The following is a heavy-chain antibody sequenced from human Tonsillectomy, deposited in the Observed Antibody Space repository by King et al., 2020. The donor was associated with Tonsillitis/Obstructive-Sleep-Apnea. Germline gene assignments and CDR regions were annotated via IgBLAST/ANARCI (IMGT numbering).Heavy chain of an antibody. J-gene: IGHJ4*02. Sequence: QLQESGPGLVKPSETLSLTCTVSGGSISSSSYYWGWIRQPPGKGLEWIGSIYYSGSTYYNPSLKSRVTISVDTSKNQFSLKLSSVTAADTAVYYCAGGVLRRYSYGYGYWGQGTLVTVSS. D-gene: IGHD5-18*01. CDR1: GGSISSSSYY. CDR2: IYYSGST. CDR3: AGGVLRRYSYGYGY. V-gene: IGHV4-39*01.